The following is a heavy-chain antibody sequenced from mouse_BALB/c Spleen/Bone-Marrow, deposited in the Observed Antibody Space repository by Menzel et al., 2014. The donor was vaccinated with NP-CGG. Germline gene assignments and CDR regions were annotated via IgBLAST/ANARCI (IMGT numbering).Heavy chain of an antibody. V-gene: IGHV4-1*02. CDR1: GFDFSRCW. J-gene: IGHJ3*01. Sequence: EVQLQESGGGLVQPGGSLKLSCAASGFDFSRCWMSWVRQAPGKGLQWIGEINPESNTINYTPSLKDKFIISRDSAKNTLYLQMSKVRSEDTALYCCARLGYYGWFAYWGQGTLVTVPA. CDR3: ARLGYYGWFAY. D-gene: IGHD2-3*01. CDR2: INPESNTI.